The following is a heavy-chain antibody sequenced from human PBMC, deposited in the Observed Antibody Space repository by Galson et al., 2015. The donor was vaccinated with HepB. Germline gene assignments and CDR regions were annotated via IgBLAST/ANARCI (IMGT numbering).Heavy chain of an antibody. V-gene: IGHV1-18*01. CDR1: GYTFTSYG. J-gene: IGHJ4*02. CDR3: AISSGWLHPINHFDY. D-gene: IGHD6-19*01. Sequence: SVKVSCKASGYTFTSYGISWVRQAPGQGLEWMGWISAYNGNTNYAQKLQGRVTMTTDTSTTAAYKELRSLRSDDTAVYYCAISSGWLHPINHFDYWGQGTLVTVSS. CDR2: ISAYNGNT.